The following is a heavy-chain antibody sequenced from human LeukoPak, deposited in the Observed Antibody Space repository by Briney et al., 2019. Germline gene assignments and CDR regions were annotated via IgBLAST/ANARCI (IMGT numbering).Heavy chain of an antibody. Sequence: SVKVSCKASGGTFSSYAISWVRQAPGQGLEWMGGIIPIFGTSNYAQEFQGKVTITADKSTRTAYMELSSLTSEDTAVYYCARDYGAKRVFDYWGQGTLVTVSS. CDR2: IIPIFGTS. V-gene: IGHV1-69*06. D-gene: IGHD4-23*01. CDR1: GGTFSSYA. J-gene: IGHJ4*02. CDR3: ARDYGAKRVFDY.